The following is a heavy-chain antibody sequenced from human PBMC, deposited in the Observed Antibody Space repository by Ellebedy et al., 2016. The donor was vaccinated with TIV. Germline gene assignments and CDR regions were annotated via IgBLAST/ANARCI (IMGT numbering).Heavy chain of an antibody. CDR3: AFCTNCSAGGYYDYGMDV. V-gene: IGHV1-8*02. D-gene: IGHD2-2*01. CDR1: GGTFSGYA. Sequence: ASVKVSCKASGGTFSGYAISWVRQATGQGLEWMGWMNPNSGNTGYTQKFQGRVTMTRSTSISTAYMEVSSLRSEDTAVYYCAFCTNCSAGGYYDYGMDVWGQGTTVTVSS. J-gene: IGHJ6*02. CDR2: MNPNSGNT.